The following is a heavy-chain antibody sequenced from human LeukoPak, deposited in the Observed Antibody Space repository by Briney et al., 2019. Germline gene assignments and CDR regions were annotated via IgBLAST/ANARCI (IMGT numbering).Heavy chain of an antibody. CDR2: IHYSGST. J-gene: IGHJ4*02. Sequence: PSETLSLTCTVSGGSISSYYWSWIRQPPGKGLEWIGYIHYSGSTNYSPSLRSRVTMSVDTSKNQFSLKLRSVTAADTAVYYCASSNNWKHDYWGQGTLVTVSS. CDR1: GGSISSYY. D-gene: IGHD1-20*01. V-gene: IGHV4-59*01. CDR3: ASSNNWKHDY.